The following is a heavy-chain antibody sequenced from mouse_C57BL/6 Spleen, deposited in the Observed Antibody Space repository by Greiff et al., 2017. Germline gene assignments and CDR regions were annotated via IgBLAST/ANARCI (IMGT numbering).Heavy chain of an antibody. CDR2: IHPNSGST. V-gene: IGHV1-64*01. Sequence: QVQLQQPGAELVKPGASVKLSCKASGYTFTSYWMHWVKQRPGQGLEWIGMIHPNSGSTNYNEKFKSKATLTVDKSASTAYMQLSSLTSEDSAVCYCARSGTTVVARGDFEVWGTGTTVTVSS. J-gene: IGHJ1*03. CDR3: ARSGTTVVARGDFEV. CDR1: GYTFTSYW. D-gene: IGHD1-1*01.